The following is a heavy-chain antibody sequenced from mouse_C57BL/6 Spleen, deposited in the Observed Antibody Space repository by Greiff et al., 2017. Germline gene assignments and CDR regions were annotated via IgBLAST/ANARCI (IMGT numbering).Heavy chain of an antibody. CDR1: GYAFSSSW. J-gene: IGHJ1*03. CDR2: IYPGDGDT. V-gene: IGHV1-82*01. D-gene: IGHD4-1*01. CDR3: ARTGTAVYWYFDV. Sequence: VQVVESGPELVKPGASVKISCKASGYAFSSSWMNWVKQRPGKGLEWIGRIYPGDGDTNYNGKFKGKATLTADKSSSTAYMQLSSLTSEDSAVYFCARTGTAVYWYFDVWGTGTTVTVSS.